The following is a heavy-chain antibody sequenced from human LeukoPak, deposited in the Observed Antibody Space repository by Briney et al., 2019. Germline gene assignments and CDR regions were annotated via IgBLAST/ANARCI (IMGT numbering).Heavy chain of an antibody. D-gene: IGHD2-15*01. CDR1: GGTFNIYA. Sequence: SVSVSCKASGGTFNIYAISWGRQAPGQGGERMGGIIPIFGTANYAQKFQGRVTITADKSTSPAYMELSSLRSEDTAVYYCAREGMDIVVVVAAMGAFDIWGQGTMVTVSS. J-gene: IGHJ3*02. CDR2: IIPIFGTA. V-gene: IGHV1-69*06. CDR3: AREGMDIVVVVAAMGAFDI.